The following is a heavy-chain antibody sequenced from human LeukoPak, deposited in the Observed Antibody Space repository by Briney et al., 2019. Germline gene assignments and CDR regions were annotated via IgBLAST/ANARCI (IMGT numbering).Heavy chain of an antibody. CDR3: ARGPPIVVVVAATMDY. J-gene: IGHJ4*02. CDR1: GYTFTSYY. V-gene: IGHV1-46*01. Sequence: ASVKVSCKASGYTFTSYYMHWVRQAPGQGLEWMGIINPSGGSTSYAQKFQGRVTMTRDTSISTAYMELSRLRSDDTAVYYCARGPPIVVVVAATMDYWGQGTLVTVSS. D-gene: IGHD2-15*01. CDR2: INPSGGST.